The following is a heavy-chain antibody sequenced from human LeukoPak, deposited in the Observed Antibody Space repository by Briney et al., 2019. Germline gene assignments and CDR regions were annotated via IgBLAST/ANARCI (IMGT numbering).Heavy chain of an antibody. Sequence: SKTLSLTCTVSGGSISSNNYYWGWIRQPPGKGLEWIGSIYYGGYTYYNPSLKSRVTISVDTSKNQFSLKLSPVTAADTAIYYCQSRFLEWLLDYWGQGTLVTVSS. J-gene: IGHJ4*02. CDR2: IYYGGYT. CDR3: QSRFLEWLLDY. V-gene: IGHV4-39*01. CDR1: GGSISSNNYY. D-gene: IGHD3-3*01.